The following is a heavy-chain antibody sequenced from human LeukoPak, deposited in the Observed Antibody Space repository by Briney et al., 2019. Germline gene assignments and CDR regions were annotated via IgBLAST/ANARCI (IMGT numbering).Heavy chain of an antibody. V-gene: IGHV5-51*01. Sequence: GESLQISFKGSGYRFTSYWIGWVRPMPGKGLAWMGIIYPGDSDTRYSPSFQGQVTISADKSISTAYLQWSSLKASDTAMYYCARTNMVRGVIGWFDPWGQGTLVTVSS. D-gene: IGHD3-10*01. CDR1: GYRFTSYW. CDR2: IYPGDSDT. CDR3: ARTNMVRGVIGWFDP. J-gene: IGHJ5*02.